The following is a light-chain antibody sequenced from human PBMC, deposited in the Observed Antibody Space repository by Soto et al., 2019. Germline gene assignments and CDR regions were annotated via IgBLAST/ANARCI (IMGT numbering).Light chain of an antibody. V-gene: IGLV2-14*01. CDR1: SGDIGGYHY. CDR2: EVS. J-gene: IGLJ2*01. Sequence: QSALTQPASVSGSPGQSITISCTGSSGDIGGYHYVSWYQQHPGKAPKLMIYEVSSRPSGVSNRFSASKSGNTASLTISGFQAEDEADYYCSSYTRSSTYVILGGATKATVL. CDR3: SSYTRSSTYVI.